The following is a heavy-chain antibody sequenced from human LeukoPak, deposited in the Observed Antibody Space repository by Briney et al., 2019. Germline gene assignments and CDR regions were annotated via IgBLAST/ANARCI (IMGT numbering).Heavy chain of an antibody. Sequence: PSGTLSLTCTVSGDSISNDNYYWGWIRQPPGKGLEWLGSIYYSGSTYYNPSLKSRATISVDMSKNQFSLKLRSVTAADTAVYYCARHHVLVATTGVFDYWGQGTLVTVSS. CDR1: GDSISNDNYY. CDR3: ARHHVLVATTGVFDY. V-gene: IGHV4-39*01. J-gene: IGHJ4*02. D-gene: IGHD5-12*01. CDR2: IYYSGST.